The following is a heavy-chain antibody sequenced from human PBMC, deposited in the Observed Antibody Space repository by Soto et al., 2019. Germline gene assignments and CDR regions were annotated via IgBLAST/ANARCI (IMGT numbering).Heavy chain of an antibody. CDR1: GGTFGNSA. D-gene: IGHD3-10*01. V-gene: IGHV1-69*06. CDR2: IIPSFATG. CDR3: ARSYYGSGSYWFYGMDV. J-gene: IGHJ6*02. Sequence: ASVKVSCKASGGTFGNSAISWVRQAPGQGLEWMGGIIPSFATGNSAPEFQGRLTITADRSTTTAYMELSSLRSEDTAVYYCARSYYGSGSYWFYGMDVWGQGTTVTVSS.